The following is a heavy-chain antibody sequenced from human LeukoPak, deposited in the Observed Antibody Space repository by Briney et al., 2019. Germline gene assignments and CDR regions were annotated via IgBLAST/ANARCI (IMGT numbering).Heavy chain of an antibody. D-gene: IGHD5-18*01. J-gene: IGHJ4*02. CDR2: IYYSGST. CDR3: ARHGGGSYSYANFDY. CDR1: GGSISSSSYY. V-gene: IGHV4-39*01. Sequence: PSETLSLTCTVSGGSISSSSYYWGGIRQPPGKGLEWIGSIYYSGSTYYNPSLNSRVTISVATSKNKFPLKLSSLTAADTAVYYCARHGGGSYSYANFDYWGQGTLVTVSS.